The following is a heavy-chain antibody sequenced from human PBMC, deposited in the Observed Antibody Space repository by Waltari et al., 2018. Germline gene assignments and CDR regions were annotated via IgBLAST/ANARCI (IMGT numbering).Heavy chain of an antibody. CDR3: ARPVGNET. CDR1: GFSVSGVY. J-gene: IGHJ5*02. CDR2: IYSGGST. D-gene: IGHD1-26*01. Sequence: EVQLVESGGGLVQPGGSLRLSCAASGFSVSGVYMTWVRQAPGKGLQGVSSIYSGGSTYYADSVKGRFTISRDNSKNTVFLQMNSLRVDDTAVYYCARPVGNETWGQGTLVTVSS. V-gene: IGHV3-53*01.